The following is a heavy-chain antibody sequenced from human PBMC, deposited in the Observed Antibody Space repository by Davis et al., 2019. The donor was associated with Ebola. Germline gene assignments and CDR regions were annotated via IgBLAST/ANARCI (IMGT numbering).Heavy chain of an antibody. CDR3: ARGKMYYLRGMDV. J-gene: IGHJ6*02. D-gene: IGHD3-10*01. Sequence: SETLSLTCTVSGGSVSSGSYYWSWIRQPPGKGLEWIGYMYYSGSTNYNPSLKSRVTISVDTSKNQFSLKLSSVTAADTAVYYCARGKMYYLRGMDVWGQGTTVTVSS. CDR2: MYYSGST. CDR1: GGSVSSGSYY. V-gene: IGHV4-61*01.